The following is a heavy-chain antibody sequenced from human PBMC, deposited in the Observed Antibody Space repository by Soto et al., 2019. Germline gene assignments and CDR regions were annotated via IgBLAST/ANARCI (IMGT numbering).Heavy chain of an antibody. Sequence: SVKVSCKASGGTFSSYAISWVRQAPGQGLEWMGGIIPIFGTANYAQKFQGRVTITADESTSTAYMELSSLRSEDTAVYYCARSNCSSTSCYTGGDFYGMDVWGQGTTATVSS. CDR1: GGTFSSYA. D-gene: IGHD2-2*02. V-gene: IGHV1-69*13. J-gene: IGHJ6*02. CDR3: ARSNCSSTSCYTGGDFYGMDV. CDR2: IIPIFGTA.